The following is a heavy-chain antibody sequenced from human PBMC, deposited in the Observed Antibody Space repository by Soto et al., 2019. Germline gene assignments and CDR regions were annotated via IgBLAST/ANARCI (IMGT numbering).Heavy chain of an antibody. CDR1: GFTFSSYS. J-gene: IGHJ4*02. D-gene: IGHD4-17*01. CDR2: ISSSRSYI. CDR3: ARSRPTVTTGVSF. V-gene: IGHV3-21*01. Sequence: EVQLVESGGGLVKPGGSLRLSCAASGFTFSSYSMNWVRQAPGKGLEWVSSISSSRSYIYYADLVKGRFTISRDNAKNSLYLQMNRLRSEYTAVYYCARSRPTVTTGVSFCGQGTLVTVSS.